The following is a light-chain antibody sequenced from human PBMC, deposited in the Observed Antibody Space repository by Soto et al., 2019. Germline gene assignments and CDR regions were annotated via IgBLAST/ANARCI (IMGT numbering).Light chain of an antibody. J-gene: IGKJ4*01. CDR1: QSVLYSSNNKNY. V-gene: IGKV4-1*01. CDR2: WAS. CDR3: QQHYNSPLT. Sequence: DIVMTQSPDSLAVSLGERATINCKSSQSVLYSSNNKNYLTWYQQKPGQPPKLLFYWASTRESGVADRFSGSGSGTDFPLTISSLPAEDVAVYYCQQHYNSPLTFGGGTKVEIK.